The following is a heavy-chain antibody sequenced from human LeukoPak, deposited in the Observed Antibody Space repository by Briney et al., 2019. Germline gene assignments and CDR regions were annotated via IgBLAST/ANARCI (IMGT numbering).Heavy chain of an antibody. Sequence: PGGSLRLSCEASGSTFSNYWMHWVRQAPGKGLMWVSQISTDGSQTFYADSVKGRFTISRDNAKNTLFLQMDSLRPEDTAVYYRVRSLRSADFWGQGTLVTVSS. J-gene: IGHJ4*02. V-gene: IGHV3-74*01. CDR2: ISTDGSQT. CDR1: GSTFSNYW. CDR3: VRSLRSADF.